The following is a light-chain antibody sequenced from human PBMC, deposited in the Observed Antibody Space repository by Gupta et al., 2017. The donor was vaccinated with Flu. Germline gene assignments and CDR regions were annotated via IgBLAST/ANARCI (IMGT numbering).Light chain of an antibody. CDR3: QQSHSPPLT. V-gene: IGKV1-39*01. CDR1: QTVSDY. Sequence: GDRVTITCRASQTVSDYLSWFQQKPGEAPHLLIYAASSLQTGVPSRFSGSGSGTDFTLTISSLQPEDFATYYCQQSHSPPLTFGPGTKVDLK. J-gene: IGKJ3*01. CDR2: AAS.